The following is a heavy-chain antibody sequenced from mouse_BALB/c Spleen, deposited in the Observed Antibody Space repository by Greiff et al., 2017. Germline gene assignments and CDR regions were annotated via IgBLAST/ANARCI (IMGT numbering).Heavy chain of an antibody. CDR3: TRGGRYAMDY. Sequence: LKQPGSELVRPGASVKLSCKASGYTFTSYWMHWVKQRHGQGLEWIGNIYPGSGSTNYDEKFKSKGTLTVDTSSSTAYMHLSSLTSEDSAVYYCTRGGRYAMDYWGQGTSVTVSS. J-gene: IGHJ4*01. CDR2: IYPGSGST. CDR1: GYTFTSYW. D-gene: IGHD1-1*01. V-gene: IGHV1S22*01.